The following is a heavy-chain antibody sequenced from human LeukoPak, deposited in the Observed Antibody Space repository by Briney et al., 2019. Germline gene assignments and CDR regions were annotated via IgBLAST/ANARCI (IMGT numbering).Heavy chain of an antibody. J-gene: IGHJ6*02. CDR2: IYSGGST. Sequence: GGSLRLSCAASGFTVSSNYMSWVRQAPGKGLEWVSVIYSGGSTYYADSVKGGFTIYRDNFKNTLYLQMNSLRAEDTAVYYCARLNYYYGMDVWGQGTTVTVSS. CDR3: ARLNYYYGMDV. CDR1: GFTVSSNY. V-gene: IGHV3-53*01.